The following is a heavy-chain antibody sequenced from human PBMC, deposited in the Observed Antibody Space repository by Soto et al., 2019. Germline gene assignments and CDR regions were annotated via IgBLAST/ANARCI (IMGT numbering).Heavy chain of an antibody. CDR1: GYSFTSYW. Sequence: PGESLKISCKGSGYSFTSYWISWVRQMPGKGLEWMGRIDPSDSYTNYSPSFQGHVTISADKSISTAYLQWSSLKASDTAMYYCARHSLNYYDSSGYLGVFDIWGQGTMVTVSS. D-gene: IGHD3-22*01. CDR3: ARHSLNYYDSSGYLGVFDI. CDR2: IDPSDSYT. J-gene: IGHJ3*02. V-gene: IGHV5-10-1*01.